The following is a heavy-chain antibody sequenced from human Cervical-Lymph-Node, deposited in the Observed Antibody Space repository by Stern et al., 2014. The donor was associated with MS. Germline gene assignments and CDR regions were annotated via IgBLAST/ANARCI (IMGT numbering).Heavy chain of an antibody. J-gene: IGHJ4*02. Sequence: VQLVESGGGLVEPGGSLRLSCAATGFTFSDYYMSWIRQAPGTGLEWVSYSSSTGGTISYGDSVKGRFTVSRDNAKNSLYLQMSSLRAEDTAVYYCARRAYGDFSFDYWGQGTLLTVSS. CDR1: GFTFSDYY. CDR3: ARRAYGDFSFDY. D-gene: IGHD4-17*01. V-gene: IGHV3-11*01. CDR2: SSSTGGTI.